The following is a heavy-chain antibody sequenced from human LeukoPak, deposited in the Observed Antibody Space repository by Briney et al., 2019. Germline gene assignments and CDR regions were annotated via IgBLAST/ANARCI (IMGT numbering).Heavy chain of an antibody. J-gene: IGHJ5*02. V-gene: IGHV6-1*01. D-gene: IGHD3-10*01. CDR3: ARDMDYYVLGNYYNSRWFHP. CDR1: GDSVSSDSVA. CDR2: TYYRSKWYN. Sequence: SQTLSLTCVISGDSVSSDSVAWNWIRQSPSRGLEWLGRTYYRSKWYNDYAASVRSRITINPDTSKNQFPLQLNSLTPEDTAVYYCARDMDYYVLGNYYNSRWFHPWGQGTPVTVSS.